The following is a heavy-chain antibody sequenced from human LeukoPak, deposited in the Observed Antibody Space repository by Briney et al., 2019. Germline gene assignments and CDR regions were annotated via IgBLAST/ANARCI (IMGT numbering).Heavy chain of an antibody. V-gene: IGHV3-30*18. J-gene: IGHJ4*02. Sequence: PGRSLRLSCAASGFTFSSYGMHWVRQAPGKGLEWVAVISYDGSNKYYADSVKGRFTISRDNSKNTLHLQMNSLRADDTAMYYCAKDFLYNWNDGLDYWGQGTLVTVSS. CDR3: AKDFLYNWNDGLDY. CDR2: ISYDGSNK. D-gene: IGHD1-1*01. CDR1: GFTFSSYG.